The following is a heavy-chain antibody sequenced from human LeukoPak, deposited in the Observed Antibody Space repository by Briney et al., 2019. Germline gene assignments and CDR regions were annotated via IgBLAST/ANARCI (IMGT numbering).Heavy chain of an antibody. Sequence: GASVKVSCKASGYTFTGYYMHWVRQAPGQGLEWMGWINPNSGGTNYAQKFQGRDTMTRDTSISTAYMELSRLRSDDTAVYYCARSRYFDWLLYPVFDYWGQGTLVTVSS. V-gene: IGHV1-2*02. CDR1: GYTFTGYY. CDR2: INPNSGGT. CDR3: ARSRYFDWLLYPVFDY. D-gene: IGHD3-9*01. J-gene: IGHJ4*02.